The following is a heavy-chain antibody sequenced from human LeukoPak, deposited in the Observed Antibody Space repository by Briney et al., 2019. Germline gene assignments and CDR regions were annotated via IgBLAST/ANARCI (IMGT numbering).Heavy chain of an antibody. CDR1: GFTFSSYA. D-gene: IGHD3-3*01. J-gene: IGHJ4*02. CDR3: AKDRAILRFLDPSSPRFDY. Sequence: GGSLRLSCAASGFTFSSYAMSRDRQAPGKGLEWVSAISGSSGSTYYADSVKGRFTISRDNSKNTLYLQMNSLRAEDTAVYYCAKDRAILRFLDPSSPRFDYWGQGTLVTVSS. V-gene: IGHV3-23*01. CDR2: ISGSSGST.